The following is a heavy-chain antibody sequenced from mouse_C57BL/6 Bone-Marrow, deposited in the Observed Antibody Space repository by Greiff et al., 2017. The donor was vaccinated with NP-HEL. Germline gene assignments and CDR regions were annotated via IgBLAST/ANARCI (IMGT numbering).Heavy chain of an antibody. D-gene: IGHD1-1*01. CDR2: ISNGGGST. V-gene: IGHV5-12*01. CDR3: ARPITTVVAPYYAMDY. CDR1: GFTFSDYY. J-gene: IGHJ4*01. Sequence: EVKVVESGGGLVQPGGSLKLSCAASGFTFSDYYMYWVRQTPEKRLEWVAYISNGGGSTYYPDTVKGRFTIARDNAKNTLYLQMSRLKSEDTAMYYCARPITTVVAPYYAMDYWGQGTSVTVSS.